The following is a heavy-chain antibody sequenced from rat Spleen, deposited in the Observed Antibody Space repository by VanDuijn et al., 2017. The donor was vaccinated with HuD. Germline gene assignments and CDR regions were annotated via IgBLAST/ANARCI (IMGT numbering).Heavy chain of an antibody. CDR2: ISYGDSSGHSST. D-gene: IGHD4-3*01. V-gene: IGHV5-29*01. Sequence: EVQLVESGGGLVQPGRSLKLSCAASGLTFSDYGMAWVRQAPTKGLEWVATISYGDSSGHSSTYYRDSVKGRFTISRDNARNTLYLQMDSLRSEDTATYYCAKASSGYDCWGPGTMVTVSS. CDR1: GLTFSDYG. CDR3: AKASSGYDC. J-gene: IGHJ1*01.